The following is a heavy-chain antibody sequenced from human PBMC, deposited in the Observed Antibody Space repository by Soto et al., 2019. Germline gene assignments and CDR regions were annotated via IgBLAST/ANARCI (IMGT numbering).Heavy chain of an antibody. CDR1: GFTFSSYS. CDR3: ARPPAAGTDY. CDR2: ISSSSSYI. V-gene: IGHV3-21*01. J-gene: IGHJ4*02. Sequence: PGGALRLSCAASGFTFSSYSMNWVRQAPGKGLEWVSSISSSSSYIYYADSVKGRFTISRDNAKNSLYLQMNSLRAEDTAVYYCARPPAAGTDYWGQGTLVTVSS. D-gene: IGHD6-13*01.